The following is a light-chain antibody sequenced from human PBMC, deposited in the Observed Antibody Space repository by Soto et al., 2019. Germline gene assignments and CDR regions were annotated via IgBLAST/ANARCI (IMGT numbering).Light chain of an antibody. J-gene: IGKJ5*01. CDR3: QQYSTYPIT. CDR1: QCISNY. CDR2: DAS. V-gene: IGKV1-16*02. Sequence: DIQMTQSPSSLSASVGDRVTITFRASQCISNYLAWSQQKPGKAPKSLIYDASSLRSGVPSKFSGSGFGTEFTLTISSLQPEDFATYYCQQYSTYPITFGQGTRLEIK.